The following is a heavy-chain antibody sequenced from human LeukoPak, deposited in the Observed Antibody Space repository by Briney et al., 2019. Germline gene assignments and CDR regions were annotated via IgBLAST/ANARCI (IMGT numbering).Heavy chain of an antibody. CDR1: GGSISNYF. V-gene: IGHV4-4*07. CDR2: IHDNGDS. Sequence: SETLSLTCTVSGGSISNYFWSWIRQPAGKGLEWIGRIHDNGDSNHNPSLKSRVTMSLDTSKNQFSLKLRSVTAADTAVYYCARALLTYDFWSGYYGSRGYFDYWGQGTLVTVSS. CDR3: ARALLTYDFWSGYYGSRGYFDY. J-gene: IGHJ4*02. D-gene: IGHD3-3*01.